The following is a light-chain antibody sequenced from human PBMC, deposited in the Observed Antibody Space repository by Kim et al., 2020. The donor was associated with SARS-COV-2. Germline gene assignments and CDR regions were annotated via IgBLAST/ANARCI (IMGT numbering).Light chain of an antibody. CDR1: QIVRFF. V-gene: IGKV3-11*01. Sequence: SFPQRDVATLSCRACQIVRFFLAWYQQRPGPPPTLLIYDSSTRASVIPASFSGGGSGADFTLTISRLGAEDFALYYCLNSVNWPSFGQGTQLEIK. CDR2: DSS. CDR3: LNSVNWPS. J-gene: IGKJ5*01.